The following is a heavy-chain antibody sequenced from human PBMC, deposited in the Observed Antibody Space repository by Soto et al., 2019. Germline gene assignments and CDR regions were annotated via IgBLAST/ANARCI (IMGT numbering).Heavy chain of an antibody. Sequence: QVQLEQSGAEVKKPGASVKVSCKASGYTFTSYAMHWVRQAPGQRLEWMGWINAGNGNTKYSQKFQGRVTITRDTSASTAYMELSSLRSEDTAVYYCARDLGVGAASDYWGQGTLVTVSS. CDR2: INAGNGNT. CDR1: GYTFTSYA. J-gene: IGHJ4*02. CDR3: ARDLGVGAASDY. V-gene: IGHV1-3*01. D-gene: IGHD1-26*01.